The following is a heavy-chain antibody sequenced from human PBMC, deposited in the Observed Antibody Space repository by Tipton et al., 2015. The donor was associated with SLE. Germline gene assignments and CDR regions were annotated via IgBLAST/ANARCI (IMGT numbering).Heavy chain of an antibody. CDR1: GFTFSNAW. V-gene: IGHV3-15*01. D-gene: IGHD3-10*01. CDR2: IKSKTDGGTT. Sequence: GSLRLSCAASGFTFSNAWMSWVRQAPGKGLEWVGRIKSKTDGGTTDYAAPVKGRFTISRDDSKNTLYLQLNSLKTEDTAVYYCRSTPYPMARGAIYMDVWGKGTTVTVSS. J-gene: IGHJ6*03. CDR3: RSTPYPMARGAIYMDV.